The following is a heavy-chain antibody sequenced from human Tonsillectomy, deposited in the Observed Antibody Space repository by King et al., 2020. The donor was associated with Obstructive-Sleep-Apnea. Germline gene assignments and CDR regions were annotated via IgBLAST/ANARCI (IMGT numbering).Heavy chain of an antibody. J-gene: IGHJ4*02. Sequence: VQLVESGGGVVQPGRSLRLSCAASGFTFSSYAMHWVRQAPGKGLEWVAVISYDGSNKYDADSVKGRFTISRDNSKNTLDLQMNSLRAEDTAVYYCAREITVTTVDDYWGQGTLVTVSS. CDR3: AREITVTTVDDY. CDR2: ISYDGSNK. D-gene: IGHD4-17*01. CDR1: GFTFSSYA. V-gene: IGHV3-30*04.